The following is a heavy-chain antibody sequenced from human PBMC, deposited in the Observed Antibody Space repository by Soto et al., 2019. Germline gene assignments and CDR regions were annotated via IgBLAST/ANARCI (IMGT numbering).Heavy chain of an antibody. CDR1: GYTFTSYA. J-gene: IGHJ6*02. V-gene: IGHV7-4-1*01. CDR2: INTNTGNP. Sequence: VASVKVSCKXSGYTFTSYAMNWVRQAPGQGLEWMGWINTNTGNPTYAQGFTGRFVFSLDTSVSTAYLQICSLKAEDTAVYYCARWGRDYDFWSGYYTGYYYGMDVWGQGTTVTVSS. CDR3: ARWGRDYDFWSGYYTGYYYGMDV. D-gene: IGHD3-3*01.